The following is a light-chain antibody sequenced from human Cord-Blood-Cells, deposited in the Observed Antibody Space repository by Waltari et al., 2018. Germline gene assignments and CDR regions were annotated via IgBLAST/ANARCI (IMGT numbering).Light chain of an antibody. CDR3: CSYAGSSTYV. CDR1: SKDVGSYNL. J-gene: IGLJ1*01. Sequence: QSALTQPAPVSGSPGPSITISCTGTSKDVGSYNLVSWYQQHPGKAPKLMIYEGSKRPSGVSNRFSGSKSGNTASLTISGLQAEDEADYYCCSYAGSSTYVFGTGTKVTVL. CDR2: EGS. V-gene: IGLV2-23*01.